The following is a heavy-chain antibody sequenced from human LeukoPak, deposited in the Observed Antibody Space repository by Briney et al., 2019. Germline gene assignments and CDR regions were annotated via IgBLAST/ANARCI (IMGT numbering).Heavy chain of an antibody. V-gene: IGHV3-48*01. Sequence: HAGGSLRLSCAASGFTFSSYSMNWVRQAPGKGLEWVSYISSSSSSIYFAESVKGRFTISRDNANNSMYLQMNSLRAEDTAVYYCARMARGSFGELLLTNFDYWGQGTLVTVSS. CDR3: ARMARGSFGELLLTNFDY. D-gene: IGHD3-10*01. CDR2: ISSSSSSI. CDR1: GFTFSSYS. J-gene: IGHJ4*02.